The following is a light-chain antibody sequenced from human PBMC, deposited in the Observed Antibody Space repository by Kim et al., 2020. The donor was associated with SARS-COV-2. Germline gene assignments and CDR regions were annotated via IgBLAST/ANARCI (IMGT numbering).Light chain of an antibody. CDR3: ASWDDTLNSQL. Sequence: ELTQPPSASGTPGQTVTISCSGGRANIGNNFVFWYRQLPGAAPRLLMYRNDQRPSGVPDRISGSKSGTSASLAISDLRSEDEADYFCASWDDTLNSQLFGGGTKGTAL. CDR2: RND. CDR1: RANIGNNF. V-gene: IGLV1-47*01. J-gene: IGLJ3*02.